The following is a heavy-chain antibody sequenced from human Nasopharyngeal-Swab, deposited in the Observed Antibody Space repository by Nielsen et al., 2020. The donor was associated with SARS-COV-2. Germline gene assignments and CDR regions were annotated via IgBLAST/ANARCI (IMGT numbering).Heavy chain of an antibody. CDR3: ARQYQNYFGSGDYHGAFDI. J-gene: IGHJ3*02. Sequence: GESLKISCEGSGYSFSNYWFSWVRPVPGKGLEWMGKVDPSDSYTDYSPSLRGHVTISVDRSISTAYLQWSSLKASDTAMYYCARQYQNYFGSGDYHGAFDIWGQGTMVTVSS. D-gene: IGHD3-10*01. CDR1: GYSFSNYW. V-gene: IGHV5-10-1*01. CDR2: VDPSDSYT.